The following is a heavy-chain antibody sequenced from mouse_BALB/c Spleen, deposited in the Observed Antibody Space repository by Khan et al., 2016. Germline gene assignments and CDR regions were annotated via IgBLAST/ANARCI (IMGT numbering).Heavy chain of an antibody. CDR1: AFNIKDTY. V-gene: IGHV14-3*02. CDR3: ARGGNYVELGN. Sequence: VQLQQPGAELVKPGASVKLSCTASAFNIKDTYMHWVKQRPEQGLEWIGRIDPANGNSKYDPKFQGKAAITADTSSNTAYLQLSSLTSEDTAVYYCARGGNYVELGNWGQGTLVTVSA. CDR2: IDPANGNS. D-gene: IGHD2-1*01. J-gene: IGHJ3*01.